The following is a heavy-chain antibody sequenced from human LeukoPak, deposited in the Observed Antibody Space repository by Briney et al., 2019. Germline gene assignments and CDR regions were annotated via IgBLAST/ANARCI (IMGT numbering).Heavy chain of an antibody. Sequence: ASVTVSCKASGYTFTAYFMHWVRQAPGQGLEWMGWINPHSGGRNYAQKFQGRVTMTRDTSISTAYMELSRLRSDDTAVYYCARGDRYCISTNCSPDYWGQGTLVTVSS. D-gene: IGHD2-2*01. CDR3: ARGDRYCISTNCSPDY. J-gene: IGHJ4*02. CDR2: INPHSGGR. V-gene: IGHV1-2*02. CDR1: GYTFTAYF.